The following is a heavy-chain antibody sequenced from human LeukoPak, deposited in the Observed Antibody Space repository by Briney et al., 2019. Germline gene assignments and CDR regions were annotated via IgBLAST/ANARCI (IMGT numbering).Heavy chain of an antibody. CDR1: GGSISSYY. Sequence: PSETLSLTCTVSGGSISSYYWSWIRQPPGKGLEWIGYIYYSGSTNYNPSLKSRVTISVETSKNQFSLKLSSVTAADTAVYYFAXGPXGSTNWAFDYWGQGMLVTVSS. J-gene: IGHJ4*02. CDR3: AXGPXGSTNWAFDY. D-gene: IGHD2-2*01. CDR2: IYYSGST. V-gene: IGHV4-59*01.